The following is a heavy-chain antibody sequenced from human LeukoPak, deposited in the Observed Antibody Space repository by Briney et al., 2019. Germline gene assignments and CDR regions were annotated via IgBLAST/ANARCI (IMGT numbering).Heavy chain of an antibody. D-gene: IGHD7-27*01. Sequence: GGSLRLSCSASGFTFDSYAMHWVRQAPGKGLEYVSAISSNGRSTYYADSVRGRLTISRDNAKRSLFLQMNSLRVEDTAVYYCARTMWGFDYWGQGTLVTVSS. J-gene: IGHJ4*02. CDR2: ISSNGRST. CDR3: ARTMWGFDY. V-gene: IGHV3-64*04. CDR1: GFTFDSYA.